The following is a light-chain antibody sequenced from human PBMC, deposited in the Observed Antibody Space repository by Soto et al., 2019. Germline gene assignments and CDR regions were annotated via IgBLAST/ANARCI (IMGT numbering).Light chain of an antibody. Sequence: QSVLTQPASVCGSPGQSITISCTGTSSDVAGYNYVSWYQQHAGKAPKLMIYEVSNWPSGVSNRFSGSKSGNTASLPISGLQAEDEADYSCSLYTSSTTYVFGTGPKVTVL. CDR3: SLYTSSTTYV. V-gene: IGLV2-14*01. J-gene: IGLJ1*01. CDR1: SSDVAGYNY. CDR2: EVS.